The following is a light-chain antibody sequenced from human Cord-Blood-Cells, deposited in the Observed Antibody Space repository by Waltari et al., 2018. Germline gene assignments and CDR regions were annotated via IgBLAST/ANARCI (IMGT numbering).Light chain of an antibody. Sequence: EIVLTQSPATLSLSPGERATLSCRASQSVSSYLAWYQQKPGQARRLLIYDASSRATGIPARFSGRGSGTDFTLTISSLEPEDFAVYYCQQRSNWPRTFGQGTRLEIK. V-gene: IGKV3-11*01. J-gene: IGKJ5*01. CDR2: DAS. CDR1: QSVSSY. CDR3: QQRSNWPRT.